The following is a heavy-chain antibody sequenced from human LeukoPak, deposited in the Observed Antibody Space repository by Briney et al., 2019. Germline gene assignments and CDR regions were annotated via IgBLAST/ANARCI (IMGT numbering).Heavy chain of an antibody. V-gene: IGHV3-7*01. CDR2: IKQDGSEK. CDR3: ARDREVPSYHYYYYMDV. Sequence: GGSLRLSCAASGFTFSSYWMSWVRQAPGKGLEWVANIKQDGSEKYYVDSVKGRFTISRDNAKNSLYLQMNSLRAEDTAVYYCARDREVPSYHYYYYMDVWGKGTTVTVSS. J-gene: IGHJ6*03. CDR1: GFTFSSYW. D-gene: IGHD2-2*01.